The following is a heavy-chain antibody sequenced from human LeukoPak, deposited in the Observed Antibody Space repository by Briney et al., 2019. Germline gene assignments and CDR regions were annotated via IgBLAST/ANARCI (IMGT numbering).Heavy chain of an antibody. V-gene: IGHV3-20*04. CDR3: ARNQRGGYNDAFDI. D-gene: IGHD1-14*01. J-gene: IGHJ3*02. CDR1: GFTFDDYG. Sequence: GGSLRLSCAASGFTFDDYGMSWVRQAPGKGLEWVSGINWNGGSTGYADSVKGRFTISRDNAKNSLYLQMNSLRAEDTALYYCARNQRGGYNDAFDIWGQGTMVTVSS. CDR2: INWNGGST.